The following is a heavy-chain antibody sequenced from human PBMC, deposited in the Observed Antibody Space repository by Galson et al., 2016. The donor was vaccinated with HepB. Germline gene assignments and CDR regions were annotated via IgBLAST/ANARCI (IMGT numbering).Heavy chain of an antibody. Sequence: SLRLSCAASGSTFSSYGIHWVRQAPGKGLEWVAVIWYDGSDKYYADSVKGRFTISRDNSKNTLNLQMNSLRAEDTAVYYCVRDVGRMVEGNGMDVWGQGTTVTVSS. J-gene: IGHJ6*02. CDR3: VRDVGRMVEGNGMDV. D-gene: IGHD2-15*01. CDR2: IWYDGSDK. CDR1: GSTFSSYG. V-gene: IGHV3-33*01.